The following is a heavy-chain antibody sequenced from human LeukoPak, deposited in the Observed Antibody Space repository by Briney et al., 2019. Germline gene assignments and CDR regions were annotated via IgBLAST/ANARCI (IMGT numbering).Heavy chain of an antibody. CDR2: IYYSGST. CDR3: VRGVGSLRKREAFDI. CDR1: GGSMSPYH. V-gene: IGHV4-59*12. Sequence: SETLSLTCTVSGGSMSPYHWGWIRQPPGKGLEWTGYIYYSGSTNYNPSLKSRVTISIDTSKNQFSLRLSSVTAADTAVYYCVRGVGSLRKREAFDIWDQGIMVTVSS. D-gene: IGHD5-24*01. J-gene: IGHJ3*02.